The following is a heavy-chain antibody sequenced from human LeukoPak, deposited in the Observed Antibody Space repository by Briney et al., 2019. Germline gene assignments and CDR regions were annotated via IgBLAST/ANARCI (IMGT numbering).Heavy chain of an antibody. CDR1: EFSLSTYT. CDR3: ANSFHCSSTSCPAEYFQH. D-gene: IGHD2-2*01. CDR2: TYPGGVT. Sequence: GGSLRLSCAASEFSLSTYTMNWVRQAPGQGLEWVSVTYPGGVTYFAESVKGRFTISRDNSKNMLYLQMNSLRAEDTAVYYCANSFHCSSTSCPAEYFQHWGQGTLVTVSS. V-gene: IGHV3-53*01. J-gene: IGHJ1*01.